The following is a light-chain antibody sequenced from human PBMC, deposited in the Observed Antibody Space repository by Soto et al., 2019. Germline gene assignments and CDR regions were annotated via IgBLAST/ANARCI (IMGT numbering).Light chain of an antibody. CDR2: DVS. J-gene: IGLJ2*01. CDR3: SSYTSSSTVV. V-gene: IGLV2-14*01. Sequence: QSVLTQPASVSGSPGQSITISCTGTSSDVGGYYYVSWYQQYPGKAPKLMIYDVSNRPSGISNRFSGSKSGNTASLTLSGLQAEDEADYYCSSYTSSSTVVFGGGTKVTVL. CDR1: SSDVGGYYY.